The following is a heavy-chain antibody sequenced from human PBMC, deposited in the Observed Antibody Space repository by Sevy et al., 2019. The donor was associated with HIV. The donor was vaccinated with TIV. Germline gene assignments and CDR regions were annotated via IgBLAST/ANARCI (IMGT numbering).Heavy chain of an antibody. V-gene: IGHV3-7*01. CDR3: ARAGGWGNINHSNQILDI. Sequence: GGSLRLSCAASEFIFTGYWMNWVRQAPGKGLEWVANIDQDRSDKRYVDSVRGRFTISRDNANNFLYLQMSSLRADDTAVYYCARAGGWGNINHSNQILDIWGHGTKVTVSS. J-gene: IGHJ3*02. CDR2: IDQDRSDK. D-gene: IGHD3-16*01. CDR1: EFIFTGYW.